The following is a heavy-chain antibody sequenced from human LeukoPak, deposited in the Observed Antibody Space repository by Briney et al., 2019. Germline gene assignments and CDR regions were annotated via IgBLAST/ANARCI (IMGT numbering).Heavy chain of an antibody. J-gene: IGHJ5*02. CDR2: IYYSGST. Sequence: SETLSLTCTVSGGSISSSSYYWGWIRQPPGKGLEWIGSIYYSGSTYYNPSLKSRATISVDSSKNQFSLKLSSVTAADTAVYYCARQVVPLHPWFDPWGQGTLVTVSS. D-gene: IGHD2-2*01. V-gene: IGHV4-39*01. CDR1: GGSISSSSYY. CDR3: ARQVVPLHPWFDP.